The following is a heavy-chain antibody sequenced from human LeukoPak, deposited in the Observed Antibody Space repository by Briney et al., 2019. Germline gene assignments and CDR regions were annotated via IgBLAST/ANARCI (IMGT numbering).Heavy chain of an antibody. D-gene: IGHD3-22*01. CDR2: LSPNSGDA. Sequence: ASVKVSCKASGYTFTGSYIHWVRQAPGQGLEWMGWLSPNSGDANHAQKFQGRVTMTRDTSISTAYMELTRLKSDDTAVYYCARDVRDYYDSSGYPPPLDYWGQGTLVTVSS. J-gene: IGHJ4*02. CDR1: GYTFTGSY. CDR3: ARDVRDYYDSSGYPPPLDY. V-gene: IGHV1-2*02.